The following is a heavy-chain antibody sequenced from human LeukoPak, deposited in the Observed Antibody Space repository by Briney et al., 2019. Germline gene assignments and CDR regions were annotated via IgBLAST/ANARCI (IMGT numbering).Heavy chain of an antibody. J-gene: IGHJ4*02. CDR2: IYPGDSDT. CDR3: ARSLVEMATIEGFGY. D-gene: IGHD5-24*01. V-gene: IGHV5-51*01. Sequence: PGESLKISCKGAGYSFTSYWIGWVRQMPGKGLEWMGIIYPGDSDTRYSPSFQGQVTISADKSISTAYLQWSSLKASDTAMYYCARSLVEMATIEGFGYWGQGTLVTLSS. CDR1: GYSFTSYW.